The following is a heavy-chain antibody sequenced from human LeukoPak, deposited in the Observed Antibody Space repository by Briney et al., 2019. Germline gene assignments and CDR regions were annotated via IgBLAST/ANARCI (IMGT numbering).Heavy chain of an antibody. Sequence: GGSLRLSCAASGFTFSSYAMSWVRQAPGKGLEWVSAISGSGGSTYYADSVKGRFTISRDNSKNTLYLQMNSLRAEDTAVYHCARVGNYGDFDFRGQGTLVTVSS. CDR3: ARVGNYGDFDF. CDR2: ISGSGGST. V-gene: IGHV3-23*01. J-gene: IGHJ4*02. D-gene: IGHD4-17*01. CDR1: GFTFSSYA.